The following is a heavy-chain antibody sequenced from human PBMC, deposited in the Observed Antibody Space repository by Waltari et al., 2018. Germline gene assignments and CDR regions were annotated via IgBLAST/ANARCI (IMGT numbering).Heavy chain of an antibody. D-gene: IGHD3-22*01. V-gene: IGHV4-4*02. CDR2: SYHSGST. Sequence: QVQLQESGPGLVKPSGTLSLTCAVSGGSINSSNWWSWVRQPPGKGLEWIGESYHSGSTKYSPSIKSRGTISVDKSKNQFSLKMNSVTAADTAVYYCATDRDSSGYYYYSFDIWGQGTMVTVSS. J-gene: IGHJ3*02. CDR1: GGSINSSNW. CDR3: ATDRDSSGYYYYSFDI.